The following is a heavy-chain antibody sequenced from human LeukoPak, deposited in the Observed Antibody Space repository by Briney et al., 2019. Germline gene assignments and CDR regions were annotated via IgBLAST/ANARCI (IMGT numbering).Heavy chain of an antibody. Sequence: GESLKISCKGSGYSFTSYWIGWVRQMPGKGLEWMGIIYPGDSDNRYSPSFQGQVTISADKSISTAYPQWSSLNASDTAMYYCARYYLYDSSGYPPYYFDYWGQGTLVTVSS. V-gene: IGHV5-51*01. CDR1: GYSFTSYW. CDR2: IYPGDSDN. D-gene: IGHD3-22*01. CDR3: ARYYLYDSSGYPPYYFDY. J-gene: IGHJ4*02.